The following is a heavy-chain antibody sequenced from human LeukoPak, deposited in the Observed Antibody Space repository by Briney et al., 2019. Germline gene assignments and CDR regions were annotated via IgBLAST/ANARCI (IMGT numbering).Heavy chain of an antibody. CDR1: GFTFSNYA. CDR2: ISYDGSNK. D-gene: IGHD3-10*01. Sequence: PGGSLRLSCAASGFTFSNYAMSWVRQAPGKGLEWVAVISYDGSNKYYADSVKGRFTISRDNSKNTLYLQMNSLRAEDTAVYYCARSKGPYYYGSCGYWGQGTLVTVSS. J-gene: IGHJ4*02. V-gene: IGHV3-30*04. CDR3: ARSKGPYYYGSCGY.